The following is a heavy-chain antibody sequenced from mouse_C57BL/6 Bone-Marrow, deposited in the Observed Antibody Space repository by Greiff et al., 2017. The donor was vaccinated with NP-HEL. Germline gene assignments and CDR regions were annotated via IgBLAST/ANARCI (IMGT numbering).Heavy chain of an antibody. D-gene: IGHD3-1*01. CDR3: ARKGYLGGYFDV. V-gene: IGHV1-81*01. CDR2: IYPRSGNT. Sequence: VKLQESGAELARPGASVKLSCKASGYTFTSYGISWVKQRTGQGLEWIGEIYPRSGNTYYNEKFKGKATLTADKSSSTAYMELRSLTSEDSAVDVCARKGYLGGYFDVWGTGTTVTVSS. J-gene: IGHJ1*03. CDR1: GYTFTSYG.